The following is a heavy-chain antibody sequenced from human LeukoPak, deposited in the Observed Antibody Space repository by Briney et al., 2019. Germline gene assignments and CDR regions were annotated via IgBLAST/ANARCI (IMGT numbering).Heavy chain of an antibody. Sequence: RASVKVSCKASGGTFSSYVISWVRQAPGQGLEWMGRIIPIFGTANYAQKFQGRVTITADKSTSTAYMELSSLRSEDTAVYYCARAGKVVVAAADWGQGTLVTVSS. D-gene: IGHD2-15*01. V-gene: IGHV1-69*06. CDR1: GGTFSSYV. CDR2: IIPIFGTA. J-gene: IGHJ4*02. CDR3: ARAGKVVVAAAD.